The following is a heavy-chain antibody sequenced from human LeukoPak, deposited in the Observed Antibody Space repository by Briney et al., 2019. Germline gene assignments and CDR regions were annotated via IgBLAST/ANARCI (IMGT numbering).Heavy chain of an antibody. CDR3: ARGRARDGSYPWFDY. D-gene: IGHD3-16*02. CDR2: IYYGGST. V-gene: IGHV4-59*01. Sequence: PSETLSLTCSVSGDSIGCYYWTWIRQSPGKGLEWIGYIYYGGSTNYSPSLKSRVSISVDTSNNQFSLQLRSVSAADTAIYYCARGRARDGSYPWFDYWGQGTLVTVSS. J-gene: IGHJ5*01. CDR1: GDSIGCYY.